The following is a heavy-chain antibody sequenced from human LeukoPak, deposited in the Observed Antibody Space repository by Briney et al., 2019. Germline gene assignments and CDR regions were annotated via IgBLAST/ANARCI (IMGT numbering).Heavy chain of an antibody. Sequence: PGGSLRLSCTASGFSFGDYAMNWVRQAPGKGLEWVSSISTSSSYIYYTDSVKGRFTISRDNAKNSLYLQMNSLRAEDTAVYYCARDSDWNDGLDYWGQGTLVTVSS. D-gene: IGHD1-1*01. J-gene: IGHJ4*02. V-gene: IGHV3-21*01. CDR3: ARDSDWNDGLDY. CDR1: GFSFGDYA. CDR2: ISTSSSYI.